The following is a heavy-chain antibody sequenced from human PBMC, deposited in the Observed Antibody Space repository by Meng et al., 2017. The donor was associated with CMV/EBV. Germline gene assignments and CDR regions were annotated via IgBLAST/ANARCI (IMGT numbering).Heavy chain of an antibody. J-gene: IGHJ6*02. V-gene: IGHV3-21*01. Sequence: GESLKISCAASGFTFSSYSMNWVRQAPGEGLEWVSSISSSSSYIYYADSVKGRFTISRDNAKNSLYLQMNSLRAEDTAVYYCARDNDFWSGYYRYYYYYYGMDVWGQGTTVTVSS. CDR1: GFTFSSYS. D-gene: IGHD3-3*01. CDR3: ARDNDFWSGYYRYYYYYYGMDV. CDR2: ISSSSSYI.